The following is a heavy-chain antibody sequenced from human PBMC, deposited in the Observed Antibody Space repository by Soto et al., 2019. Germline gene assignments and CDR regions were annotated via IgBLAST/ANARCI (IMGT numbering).Heavy chain of an antibody. CDR3: ATDRHYYGSGSYSNWFDP. CDR2: FDPEDGET. CDR1: GYTLTELS. Sequence: ASVKVSCKVFGYTLTELSMHWVRQAPGKGREWMGGFDPEDGETIYAQKFQGRVTMTEDTSTDTAYMELSSLRSEDTAVYYCATDRHYYGSGSYSNWFDPWGQGTLVTVSS. J-gene: IGHJ5*02. V-gene: IGHV1-24*01. D-gene: IGHD3-10*01.